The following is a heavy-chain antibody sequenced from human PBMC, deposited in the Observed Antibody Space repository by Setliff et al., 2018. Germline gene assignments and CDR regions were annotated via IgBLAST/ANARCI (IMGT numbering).Heavy chain of an antibody. CDR2: ISPDGTIT. CDR3: AKDIVRYYFDTRGFDL. CDR1: GFSFGNHW. Sequence: GGSLRLSCAASGFSFGNHWIHWVRQAPGKGLVWVSRISPDGTITAFADSVRGRFTVSRDNAHNTLYLQMNSLRADDTAVYYCAKDIVRYYFDTRGFDLWGRGTLVTVSS. V-gene: IGHV3-74*01. D-gene: IGHD3-22*01. J-gene: IGHJ2*01.